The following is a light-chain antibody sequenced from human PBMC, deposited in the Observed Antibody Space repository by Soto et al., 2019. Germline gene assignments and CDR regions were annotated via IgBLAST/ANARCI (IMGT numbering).Light chain of an antibody. CDR1: SSDVGGYNY. Sequence: QSALTQPPSASGSPGQSVTISCTGTSSDVGGYNYVSWYQQHPGKAPKLMIYEVSTRPSGISNRFSGSKSANTASLTISGLQAEDEADYYCSSYTSSSTLFVFGTGTKLTVL. CDR2: EVS. CDR3: SSYTSSSTLFV. J-gene: IGLJ1*01. V-gene: IGLV2-14*01.